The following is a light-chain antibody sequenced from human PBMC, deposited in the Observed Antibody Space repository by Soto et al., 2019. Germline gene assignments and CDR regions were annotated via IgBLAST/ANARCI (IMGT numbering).Light chain of an antibody. Sequence: AIQMTQSPPSLSASVGDRVTITCRASQGIRNDLAWYQQKPGKAPKLLIYAASNLQGRVPSRFSGRGSGRYFTLTISSLQPEDFATYYCLHDYNYPYTFGQGTKLEIK. CDR3: LHDYNYPYT. J-gene: IGKJ2*01. V-gene: IGKV1-6*01. CDR2: AAS. CDR1: QGIRND.